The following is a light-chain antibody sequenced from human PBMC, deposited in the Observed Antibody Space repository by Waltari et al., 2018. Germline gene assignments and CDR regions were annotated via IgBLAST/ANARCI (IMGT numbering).Light chain of an antibody. Sequence: EIVLTQSPGTPSLSPGERATLSCRASQSVSSSYLAWYQQKPGQAPRLLIYGASSRATGIPDRFSGSGSGTDFILTISRLEPEDFAVYYCQQYGSSPPYTFGQGTKLEIK. CDR1: QSVSSSY. CDR3: QQYGSSPPYT. CDR2: GAS. V-gene: IGKV3-20*01. J-gene: IGKJ2*01.